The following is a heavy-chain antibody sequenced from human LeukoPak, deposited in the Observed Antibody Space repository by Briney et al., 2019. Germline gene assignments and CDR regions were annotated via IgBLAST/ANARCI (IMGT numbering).Heavy chain of an antibody. J-gene: IGHJ4*02. CDR3: ARVDTAMAPRD. CDR1: GYTLTELS. V-gene: IGHV1-69*05. Sequence: SVKVSCKVSGYTLTELSMHWVRQAPGQGLEWMGRIIPIFGTANYAQKFQGRVTITTDESTSTAYMELSSLRSEDTAVYYCARVDTAMAPRDWGQGTLVTVSS. D-gene: IGHD5-18*01. CDR2: IIPIFGTA.